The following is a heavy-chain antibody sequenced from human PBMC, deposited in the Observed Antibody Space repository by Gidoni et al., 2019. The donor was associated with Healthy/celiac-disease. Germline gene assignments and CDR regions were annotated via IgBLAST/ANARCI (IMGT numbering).Heavy chain of an antibody. V-gene: IGHV3-48*02. J-gene: IGHJ4*02. Sequence: EMQLVESGGGLVQPGGSLRLSCAASGFTFSRNNMNWVRQAPGKGLEWVAYISSGSGATYYADSVKGRFTISRDNAKNSLYLQMNSLRDEDTAVYYCAVWLSTIGGQGTLVTVSS. CDR1: GFTFSRNN. CDR2: ISSGSGAT. D-gene: IGHD5-12*01. CDR3: AVWLSTI.